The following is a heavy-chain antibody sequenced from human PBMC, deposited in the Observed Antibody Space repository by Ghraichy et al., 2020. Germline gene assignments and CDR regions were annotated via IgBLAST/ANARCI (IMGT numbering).Heavy chain of an antibody. D-gene: IGHD2-21*01. CDR3: ARGPQYAYCGGDCYSRWFQH. J-gene: IGHJ1*01. CDR2: INHSGST. Sequence: SETLSLTCAVYGGSFSGYYWSWIRQPPGKGLEWIGEINHSGSTNYNPSLKSRVTISVDTSKNQFSLKLSSVTAADTAVYYCARGPQYAYCGGDCYSRWFQHWGQGTLVTVSS. V-gene: IGHV4-34*01. CDR1: GGSFSGYY.